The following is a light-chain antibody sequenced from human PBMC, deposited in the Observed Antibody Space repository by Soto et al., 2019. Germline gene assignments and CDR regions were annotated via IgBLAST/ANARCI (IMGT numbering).Light chain of an antibody. CDR1: QGISSY. CDR3: QQYNNWPRT. V-gene: IGKV1-33*01. CDR2: DAS. J-gene: IGKJ1*01. Sequence: IHVTQSPSSLSASVGDRVTITCRASQGISSYLAWYQQKPGKAPKLLIYDASNLETGVPSRFSGSGSGTDFTFTIRTLQPEDFAVYYCQQYNNWPRTLGQGTKVDI.